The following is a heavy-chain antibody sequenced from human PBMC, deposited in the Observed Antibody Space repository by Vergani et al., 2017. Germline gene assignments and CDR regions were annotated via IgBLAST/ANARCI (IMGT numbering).Heavy chain of an antibody. J-gene: IGHJ4*02. CDR3: ARRGASYGTFDY. Sequence: QVQLVQSGAEGKNPGASWEVSCKASGYTFTGYYIQWVRKAPGQGLEWMGWNKPNRGGTNNAQKFPGRVTMTRDTSSSTAYMELCRLRADDTPGYYCARRGASYGTFDYWGQGTLVTVSS. CDR1: GYTFTGYY. D-gene: IGHD5-18*01. CDR2: NKPNRGGT. V-gene: IGHV1-2*02.